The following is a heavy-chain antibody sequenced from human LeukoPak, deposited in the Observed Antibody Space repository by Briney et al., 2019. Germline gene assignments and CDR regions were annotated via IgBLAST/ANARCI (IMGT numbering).Heavy chain of an antibody. J-gene: IGHJ5*02. D-gene: IGHD6-19*01. CDR1: GGSISSSRHY. Sequence: SETLSLTCTVSGGSISSSRHYWGWIRQPPGKGLEWIGSMFYSGTAYYNASLKSRVTISVDTPKNRFSLKVTSVTAADTAVYYCARHTDSSGWYRAWFDPWGQGTLVTASS. CDR2: MFYSGTA. CDR3: ARHTDSSGWYRAWFDP. V-gene: IGHV4-39*01.